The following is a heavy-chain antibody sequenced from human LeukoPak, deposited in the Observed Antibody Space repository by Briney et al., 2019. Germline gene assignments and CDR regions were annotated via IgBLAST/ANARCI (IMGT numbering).Heavy chain of an antibody. CDR2: ISGSGGST. D-gene: IGHD3-10*01. CDR1: GFTFSSYA. CDR3: AKSPESSNIDY. Sequence: PAWSLRLSCAASGFTFSSYAMSWVRQAPGKGLEWVSAISGSGGSTYYADSVKGRFTISRDNSKNTLYLQMNSLRAEDTAVYYGAKSPESSNIDYWGQGTLVTVSS. V-gene: IGHV3-23*01. J-gene: IGHJ4*02.